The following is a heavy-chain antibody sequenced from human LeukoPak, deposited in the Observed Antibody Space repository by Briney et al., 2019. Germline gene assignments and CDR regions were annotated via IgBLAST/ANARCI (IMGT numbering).Heavy chain of an antibody. CDR3: AKTPATVAGRGYYFDY. Sequence: GGSLRLSCAASGFTFSGSAMHWVRQASGKGLEWVGRIRSKANSYATAYAASVKGRFTISRDDSKNTACLQMNSLKTEDTAVYYCAKTPATVAGRGYYFDYWGQGTLVTVSS. J-gene: IGHJ4*02. CDR1: GFTFSGSA. CDR2: IRSKANSYAT. D-gene: IGHD6-19*01. V-gene: IGHV3-73*01.